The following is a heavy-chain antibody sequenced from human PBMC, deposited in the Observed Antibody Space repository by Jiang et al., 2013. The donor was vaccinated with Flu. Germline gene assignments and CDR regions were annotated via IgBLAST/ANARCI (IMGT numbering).Heavy chain of an antibody. Sequence: SLKISCKGSGYSFYGFWIGWVRQRPGKGLEWMGIIYPGDCDTRYSPSFQGQVTISADKSISTAYLQWSSLKASDTAMYYCARRGSGYIAMDVWGQGTTVTVSS. CDR2: IYPGDCDT. D-gene: IGHD3-22*01. J-gene: IGHJ6*02. CDR1: GYSFYGFW. V-gene: IGHV5-51*01. CDR3: ARRGSGYIAMDV.